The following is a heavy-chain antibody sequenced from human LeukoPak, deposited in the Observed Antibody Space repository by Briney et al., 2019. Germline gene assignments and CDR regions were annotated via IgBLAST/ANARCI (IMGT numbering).Heavy chain of an antibody. CDR3: ARYPLGVVATNRNDY. CDR2: ISGYNGNT. J-gene: IGHJ4*02. CDR1: GYTFNRYG. V-gene: IGHV1-18*01. Sequence: ASVKVSCKASGYTFNRYGITWVRQAPGQGLEWMGWISGYNGNTNYAQKLQGRVTMTTDTSTSTAYMDLRSLRSDDTAVYYCARYPLGVVATNRNDYWGQGTLVTVSS. D-gene: IGHD5-12*01.